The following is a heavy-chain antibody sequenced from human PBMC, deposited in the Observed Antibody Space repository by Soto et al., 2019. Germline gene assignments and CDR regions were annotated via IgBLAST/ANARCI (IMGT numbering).Heavy chain of an antibody. CDR2: ISGSGGST. V-gene: IGHV3-23*01. D-gene: IGHD6-19*01. J-gene: IGHJ4*02. Sequence: EVQLLESGRGLVQPGGSLRLSCAASGFTFSSYAMSWVRQAPGKGLGWVSAISGSGGSTNYADSVKGRFTISRDNSKNTLYLQMNSLRADDTAVYYCAKRSSGWYIFDYWGQGTLVTVSS. CDR3: AKRSSGWYIFDY. CDR1: GFTFSSYA.